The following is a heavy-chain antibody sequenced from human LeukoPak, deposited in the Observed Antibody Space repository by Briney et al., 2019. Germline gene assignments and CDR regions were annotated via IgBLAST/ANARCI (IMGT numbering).Heavy chain of an antibody. V-gene: IGHV1-69*01. CDR3: AREGDSSGYKSPIDY. Sequence: SVKVSCKASGGTFSSYAISWVRQAPGQGLEWMGGIIPIFGTANYAQKFQGRVTITADESTSTAYMELRSLRSDDTAVYYCAREGDSSGYKSPIDYWGQGTLVTVSS. J-gene: IGHJ4*02. CDR2: IIPIFGTA. CDR1: GGTFSSYA. D-gene: IGHD6-19*01.